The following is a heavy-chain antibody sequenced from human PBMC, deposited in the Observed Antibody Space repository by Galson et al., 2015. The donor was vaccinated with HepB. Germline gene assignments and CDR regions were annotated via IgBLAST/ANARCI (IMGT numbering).Heavy chain of an antibody. CDR3: ARDRRSSLPWGYWSFDL. J-gene: IGHJ2*01. V-gene: IGHV3-74*01. CDR2: IDRDGRNT. CDR1: GFTFSHDW. Sequence: SLRLSCAASGFTFSHDWMHWVRQAPGKGLVWVSRIDRDGRNTRYADSVKGRFIISRDNAKNTVNLQMISLRVEDTAVYYCARDRRSSLPWGYWSFDLWGRGTLVTVSS. D-gene: IGHD6-13*01.